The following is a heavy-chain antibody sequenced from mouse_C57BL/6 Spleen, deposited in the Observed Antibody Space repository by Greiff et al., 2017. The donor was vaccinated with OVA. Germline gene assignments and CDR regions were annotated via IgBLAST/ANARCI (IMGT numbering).Heavy chain of an antibody. Sequence: VQLQQSVAELVRPWASVKLSCTASGFNIKNTYMHWVKQRPEQGLEWIGRIDPANGNPKYAPKFQGKATITADTSSNTAYMQLSSLTSEDTAIYYCARRRTGTLYAMDYWGQGTSVTVSS. J-gene: IGHJ4*01. V-gene: IGHV14-3*01. CDR3: ARRRTGTLYAMDY. CDR1: GFNIKNTY. D-gene: IGHD4-1*01. CDR2: IDPANGNP.